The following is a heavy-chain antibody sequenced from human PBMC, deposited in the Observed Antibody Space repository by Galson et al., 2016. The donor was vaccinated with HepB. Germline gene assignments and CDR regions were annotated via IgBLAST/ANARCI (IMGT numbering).Heavy chain of an antibody. J-gene: IGHJ4*02. CDR2: IHPGDSYT. CDR1: GYTFTPYW. V-gene: IGHV5-10-1*01. CDR3: ATMTTVPTLDN. Sequence: QSGAEVKKAGETLRISCKGSGYTFTPYWVTWVRQMPGKGLEWMGRIHPGDSYTNYSPSFQGHVTISVDKSIGTAYLQWNSLKASDTAIYYCATMTTVPTLDNWGQGTLVTVSS. D-gene: IGHD4-17*01.